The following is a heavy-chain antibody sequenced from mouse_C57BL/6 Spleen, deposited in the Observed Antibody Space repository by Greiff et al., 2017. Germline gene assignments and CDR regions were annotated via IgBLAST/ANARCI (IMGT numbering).Heavy chain of an antibody. CDR2: IDPENGDT. J-gene: IGHJ3*01. D-gene: IGHD2-4*01. CDR3: YRGDYDQFAY. CDR1: GFNIKDDY. V-gene: IGHV14-4*01. Sequence: EVQLQQSGAELVRPGASVKLSCTASGFNIKDDYMHWVKQRPEQGLEWIGWIDPENGDTEYASKFQGKATITADTSSNTAYLQLSSLTSEDTAVYCCYRGDYDQFAYWGQGTLVTVSA.